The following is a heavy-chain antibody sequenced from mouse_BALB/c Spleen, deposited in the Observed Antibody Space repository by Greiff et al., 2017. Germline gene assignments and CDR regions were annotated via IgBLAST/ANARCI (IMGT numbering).Heavy chain of an antibody. CDR3: ARKGPDGAMDC. V-gene: IGHV1-82*01. CDR2: IYPGDGDT. J-gene: IGHJ4*01. D-gene: IGHD3-3*01. Sequence: QVQLQQSGPELVKPGASVKISCKASGYAFSSSWMNWVKQRPGQGLEWIGRIYPGDGDTNYNGKFKGKATLTADKSSSTAYMQLSSLTSVDSAVYFCARKGPDGAMDCWGQGTSVTVSS. CDR1: GYAFSSSW.